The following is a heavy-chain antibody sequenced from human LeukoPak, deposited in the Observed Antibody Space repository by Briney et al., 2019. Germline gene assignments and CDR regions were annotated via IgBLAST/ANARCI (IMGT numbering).Heavy chain of an antibody. V-gene: IGHV4-4*07. CDR3: ARVDSDAFDM. CDR2: IYPSGNT. D-gene: IGHD2-2*03. CDR1: GDSMSSYY. J-gene: IGHJ3*02. Sequence: SETLSLTCVVSGDSMSSYYWSWIRQPAGKGLEWIGRIYPSGNTNYHPSLKSRVTMSIDTSKNQFSLTLNSVTAADTAVYYCARVDSDAFDMWGQGTMVTVSS.